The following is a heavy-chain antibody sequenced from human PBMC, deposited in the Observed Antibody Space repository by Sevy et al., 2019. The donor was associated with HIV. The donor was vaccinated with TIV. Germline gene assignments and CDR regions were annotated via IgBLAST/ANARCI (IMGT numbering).Heavy chain of an antibody. CDR3: VRDGWNY. V-gene: IGHV3-21*01. D-gene: IGHD2-15*01. CDR1: GFTFSTST. Sequence: GGSLRLSCAASGFTFSTSTMNWVRQAPGKGLEWVSLMTSSGSYILYADSVKGRFTISRDNAKNSVFLQMYSLRVEDTAVYYCVRDGWNYWGQGTLVTVSS. CDR2: MTSSGSYI. J-gene: IGHJ4*02.